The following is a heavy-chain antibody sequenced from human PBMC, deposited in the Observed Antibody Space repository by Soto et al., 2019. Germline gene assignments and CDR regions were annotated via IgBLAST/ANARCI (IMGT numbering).Heavy chain of an antibody. V-gene: IGHV3-7*03. CDR1: GFTFSSYW. CDR2: IKQDGSEK. Sequence: GGSLRLSCAASGFTFSSYWMSWVRQAPGKGLEWVANIKQDGSEKYYVDSVKGRFTISRDNAKNSLYLQMNSLRAEDTAAYYCARGTYYYDSSGTYYFDYWGQGTLVTVSS. J-gene: IGHJ4*02. D-gene: IGHD3-22*01. CDR3: ARGTYYYDSSGTYYFDY.